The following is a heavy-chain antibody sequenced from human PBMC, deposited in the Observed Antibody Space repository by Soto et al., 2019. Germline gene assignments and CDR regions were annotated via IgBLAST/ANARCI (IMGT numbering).Heavy chain of an antibody. CDR1: GFTLGDYA. CDR2: IRSKAYGGTT. D-gene: IGHD4-17*01. J-gene: IGHJ4*02. CDR3: TRDKLRYGDYPFDY. V-gene: IGHV3-49*03. Sequence: GGSLRLSCTASGFTLGDYAMSWFRQAPGKGLEWVGFIRSKAYGGTTEYAASVKGRFTISRDDSKSIAHLQMNSLKTEDTAVYYCTRDKLRYGDYPFDYWGQGTLVTVSS.